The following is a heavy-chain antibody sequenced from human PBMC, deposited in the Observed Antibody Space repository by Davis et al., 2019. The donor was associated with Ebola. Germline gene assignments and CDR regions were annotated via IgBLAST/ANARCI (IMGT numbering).Heavy chain of an antibody. Sequence: SETLSLTCTVSGGSISSSSYYWGWIRQPPGKGLEWIGSIYYSGSTYYNPSLKSRVTISVDTSKNQFSLKLTSVTAADTAVYYCARLRALAGVVDWFDPWGQGTLVTVSS. CDR3: ARLRALAGVVDWFDP. CDR1: GGSISSSSYY. CDR2: IYYSGST. J-gene: IGHJ5*02. V-gene: IGHV4-39*01. D-gene: IGHD2-21*01.